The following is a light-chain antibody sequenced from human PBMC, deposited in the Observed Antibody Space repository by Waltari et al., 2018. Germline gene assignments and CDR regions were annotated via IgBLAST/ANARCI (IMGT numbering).Light chain of an antibody. J-gene: IGLJ2*01. CDR2: EVS. Sequence: QSALTQPASVSGSPGQSITISCTGTSSDVGNYNLVSWYQQHPGKAPKLMIYEVSKRPSGVSNRFSGSKSGNTASLTISGLQAEDEADYYCCSYAGISTFVVFGGGTKLTVL. V-gene: IGLV2-23*02. CDR1: SSDVGNYNL. CDR3: CSYAGISTFVV.